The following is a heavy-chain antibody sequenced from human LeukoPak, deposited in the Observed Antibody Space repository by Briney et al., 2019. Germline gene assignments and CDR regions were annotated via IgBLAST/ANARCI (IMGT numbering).Heavy chain of an antibody. CDR2: IWYDGSNK. Sequence: GGSLRLSCAASGFTFGSYGMHWVRQAPGKGLEWAAVIWYDGSNKYYADSVKGRFTISRDNSKNTLYLQMNSLRAEDTAVYYCAKDSGYSYGTLDYWGQGTLVTVSS. V-gene: IGHV3-33*06. CDR1: GFTFGSYG. CDR3: AKDSGYSYGTLDY. D-gene: IGHD5-18*01. J-gene: IGHJ4*02.